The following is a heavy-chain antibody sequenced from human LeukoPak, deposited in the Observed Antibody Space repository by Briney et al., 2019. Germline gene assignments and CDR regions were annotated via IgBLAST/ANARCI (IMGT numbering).Heavy chain of an antibody. CDR3: AKVSYDSSGYLFDY. V-gene: IGHV3-23*01. D-gene: IGHD3-22*01. CDR2: ISGSGGST. J-gene: IGHJ4*02. Sequence: HPGGSLRLSCAASGFTFSSYAMSWVRQAPGEGLEWVSAISGSGGSTYYADSVKGRFTISRDNSKNTLYLQMNSLRAEDTAVYYCAKVSYDSSGYLFDYWGQGTLVTVSS. CDR1: GFTFSSYA.